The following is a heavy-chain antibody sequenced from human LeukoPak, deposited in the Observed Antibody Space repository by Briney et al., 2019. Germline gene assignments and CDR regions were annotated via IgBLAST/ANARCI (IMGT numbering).Heavy chain of an antibody. Sequence: GGSLRLSCAASGFTFSNYWMTWVRQAPGKGLEWVANIKHDGSEDYYLDSVKGRFTISRDNAKNSLYLQMNSLRAEDTAVYYCARDSYYYYMDVWGKGTTVTVSS. J-gene: IGHJ6*03. V-gene: IGHV3-7*01. CDR1: GFTFSNYW. CDR2: IKHDGSED. CDR3: ARDSYYYYMDV.